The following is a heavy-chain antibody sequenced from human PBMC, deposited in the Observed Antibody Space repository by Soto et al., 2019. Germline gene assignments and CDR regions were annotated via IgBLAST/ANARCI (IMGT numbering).Heavy chain of an antibody. CDR3: ARKRSGYDLLEY. CDR1: GGSISSSSYY. CDR2: IYYSGST. V-gene: IGHV4-39*01. D-gene: IGHD5-12*01. Sequence: SETLSLTCTVSGGSISSSSYYWGWIRQPPGKGLEWIGSIYYSGSTYYNPSLKSRVTISVDTSKNQFSLKLSSVTAADTAVYYCARKRSGYDLLEYWGPGPLVTVSS. J-gene: IGHJ4*02.